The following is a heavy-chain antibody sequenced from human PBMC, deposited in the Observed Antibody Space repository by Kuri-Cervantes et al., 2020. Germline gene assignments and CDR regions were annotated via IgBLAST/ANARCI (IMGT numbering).Heavy chain of an antibody. V-gene: IGHV1-46*01. D-gene: IGHD1-26*01. CDR2: INPSGGST. Sequence: ASVKVSCKASGYTFTGYYMHWVRQAPGQGLEWMGIINPSGGSTSYAQKFQGRVTMTRDTSTSTVYMELSSLGSEDAAVYYCARDHPVGATGEYFQHWGQGTLVTVSS. CDR1: GYTFTGYY. J-gene: IGHJ1*01. CDR3: ARDHPVGATGEYFQH.